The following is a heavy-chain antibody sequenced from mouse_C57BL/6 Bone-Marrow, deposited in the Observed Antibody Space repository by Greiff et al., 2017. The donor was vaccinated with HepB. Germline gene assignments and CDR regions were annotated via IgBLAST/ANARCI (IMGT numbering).Heavy chain of an antibody. D-gene: IGHD2-4*01. CDR1: GFSLTSYG. CDR2: IWSGGST. J-gene: IGHJ4*01. CDR3: AKNPPYDYDDDYDAMDY. V-gene: IGHV2-4*01. Sequence: VQLQQSGPGLVQPSQSLSITCTVSGFSLTSYGVHWVRQPPGKGLEWLGVIWSGGSTDYNAAFISRLSISKDNSKSQVFFKMNSLQADDTAIYYCAKNPPYDYDDDYDAMDYWGQGTSVTVSS.